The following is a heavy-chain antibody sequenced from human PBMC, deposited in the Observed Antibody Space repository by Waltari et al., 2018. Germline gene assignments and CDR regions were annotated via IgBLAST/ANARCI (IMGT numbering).Heavy chain of an antibody. D-gene: IGHD3-22*01. Sequence: QVQLVQSGAEVKKPGASVKVSCNVSGSTLTDLSMHWVRQAPGKGLEWMGGFDLEDGERIYAQKFQGRVTMSEDTSTDTAYMELSSLRSEDTAVYYCATDSSGYYFDHWGQGTLVTVSS. CDR1: GSTLTDLS. CDR3: ATDSSGYYFDH. J-gene: IGHJ4*02. CDR2: FDLEDGER. V-gene: IGHV1-24*01.